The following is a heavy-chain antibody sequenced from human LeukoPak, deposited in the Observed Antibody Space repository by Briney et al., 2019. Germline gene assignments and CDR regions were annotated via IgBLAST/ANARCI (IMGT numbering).Heavy chain of an antibody. Sequence: PGGSLRLSCAASGFTFSSYGMHWVRQAPGKGLEWVASINQDGSAKDSVHSVEGRFIISRDNVKNSLYLQMDSLRAEDTAVYYCARTSRASPGWRPRLKNAFDLWGLGTLVTVSS. V-gene: IGHV3-7*03. D-gene: IGHD6-6*01. CDR3: ARTSRASPGWRPRLKNAFDL. J-gene: IGHJ3*01. CDR2: INQDGSAK. CDR1: GFTFSSYG.